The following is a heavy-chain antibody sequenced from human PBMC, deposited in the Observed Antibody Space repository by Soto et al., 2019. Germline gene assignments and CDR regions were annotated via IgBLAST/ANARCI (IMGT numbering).Heavy chain of an antibody. CDR3: AKDPEVVVTAPDY. CDR2: ISGSGGST. CDR1: GFTFSSYA. V-gene: IGHV3-23*01. D-gene: IGHD2-21*02. J-gene: IGHJ4*02. Sequence: PGGSLRLSCAASGFTFSSYAMNWVRQAPGKGLEWVSAISGSGGSTYYVDSMKGRFTISRDNSRNTLYPQMNSLRAEDTAVYYCAKDPEVVVTAPDYWGQGTLVTVSS.